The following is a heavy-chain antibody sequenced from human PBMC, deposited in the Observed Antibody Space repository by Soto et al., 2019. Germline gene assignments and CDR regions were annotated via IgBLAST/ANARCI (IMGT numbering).Heavy chain of an antibody. CDR3: VRDWQLSP. D-gene: IGHD1-1*01. J-gene: IGHJ5*02. Sequence: QVQLVQSGDEVKKTGASVKVSCRASGYTLTNYGISWVRQAPGQGLFWMGWISGHNGNTLYAQNVQGRRTLTIDTSTNTAYMELMSLTIDDTAMYYCVRDWQLSPWGQGTLVTVSP. CDR1: GYTLTNYG. V-gene: IGHV1-18*01. CDR2: ISGHNGNT.